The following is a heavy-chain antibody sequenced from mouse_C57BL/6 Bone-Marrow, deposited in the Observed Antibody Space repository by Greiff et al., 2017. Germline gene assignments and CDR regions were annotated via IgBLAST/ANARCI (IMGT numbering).Heavy chain of an antibody. CDR3: AREGYSNYGAWFAY. Sequence: QVQLQQPGTELVKPGASVKLSCKASGYTFTSYWMHWVKQRPGQGLEWIGNINPCNGGTNYNEKFKSKATLTVDKSSSTAYMQLSSLTSEDSAVYYCAREGYSNYGAWFAYWGQGTLVTVSA. V-gene: IGHV1-53*01. CDR1: GYTFTSYW. CDR2: INPCNGGT. D-gene: IGHD2-5*01. J-gene: IGHJ3*01.